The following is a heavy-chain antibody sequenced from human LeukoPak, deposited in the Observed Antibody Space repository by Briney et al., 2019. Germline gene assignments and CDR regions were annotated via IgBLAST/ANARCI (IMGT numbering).Heavy chain of an antibody. J-gene: IGHJ3*02. V-gene: IGHV3-30*18. CDR2: ISYDGSKK. CDR3: AKPSGYSSGWPSDAFDI. CDR1: GFTFSSYG. Sequence: TGGSLRLSCAASGFTFSSYGMHWVRQAPGKGLEWVAVISYDGSKKYYADSVKGRFTISRDNSKNTLYLQMNSLREEDTAVYYCAKPSGYSSGWPSDAFDIWGQGTMVTVSS. D-gene: IGHD6-19*01.